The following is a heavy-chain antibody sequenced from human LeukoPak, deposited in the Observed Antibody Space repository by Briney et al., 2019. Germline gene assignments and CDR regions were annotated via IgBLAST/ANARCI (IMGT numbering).Heavy chain of an antibody. CDR1: GGSISSDNYY. CDR3: ARVTGYYYDSSGYWSHDAFDI. Sequence: SETLSLTCTVSGGSISSDNYYWSWIRQPAGKGLEWVGRMYTSGSTNYNPSLKSRVTISADTSKNQFSLKLSSVTAADTAAYYCARVTGYYYDSSGYWSHDAFDIWGQGTMVTVSS. D-gene: IGHD3-22*01. CDR2: MYTSGST. V-gene: IGHV4-61*02. J-gene: IGHJ3*02.